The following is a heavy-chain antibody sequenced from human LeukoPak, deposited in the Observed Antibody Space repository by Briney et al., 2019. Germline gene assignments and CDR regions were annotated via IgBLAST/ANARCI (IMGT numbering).Heavy chain of an antibody. D-gene: IGHD5-18*01. J-gene: IGHJ4*02. CDR2: IYYSGST. CDR1: GGSISSGGYY. V-gene: IGHV4-31*03. Sequence: SQTLSLTCTVSGGSISSGGYYWSWIRQHPGKGLEWIGYIYYSGSTYYNPSLKSRVTIPVDTSKNQFSLKLSPVTAADTAVYYCARGRYSYGYYFDYWGQGTLVTVSS. CDR3: ARGRYSYGYYFDY.